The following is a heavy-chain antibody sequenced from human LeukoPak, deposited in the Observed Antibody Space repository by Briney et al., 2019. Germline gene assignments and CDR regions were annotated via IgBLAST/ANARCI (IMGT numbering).Heavy chain of an antibody. CDR3: ARDQGSSSRPSYYGMDV. Sequence: ASVKVSCKASGYTFTGYDMHWVRQAPGQGLEWMGRINPNSGGTNYAQKFQGRVTMTRDTSISTAYMELSRLTSDDTAVYYCARDQGSSSRPSYYGMDVWGQGTTVTVSS. V-gene: IGHV1-2*06. CDR2: INPNSGGT. CDR1: GYTFTGYD. D-gene: IGHD6-13*01. J-gene: IGHJ6*02.